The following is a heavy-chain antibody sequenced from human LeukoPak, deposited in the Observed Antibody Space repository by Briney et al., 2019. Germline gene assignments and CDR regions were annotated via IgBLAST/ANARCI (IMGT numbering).Heavy chain of an antibody. CDR1: GFTFSSYG. D-gene: IGHD4-17*01. CDR3: AKDQGPYGDYSPLFDY. Sequence: GGSLRLSCAASGFTFSSYGMHWVRQAPGEGLEWVAVIWYDGSNKYYADSVKGRFTISRDNSKNTLYLQMNSLRAEDTAAYYCAKDQGPYGDYSPLFDYWGQGTLVTVSS. J-gene: IGHJ4*02. CDR2: IWYDGSNK. V-gene: IGHV3-33*06.